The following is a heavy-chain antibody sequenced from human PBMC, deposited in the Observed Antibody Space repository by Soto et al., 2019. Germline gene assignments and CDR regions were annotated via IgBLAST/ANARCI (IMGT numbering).Heavy chain of an antibody. CDR1: GYSFTSYG. CDR2: IDPSDSYT. J-gene: IGHJ3*02. V-gene: IGHV5-10-1*01. CDR3: AASTNDIVVVPAAIQAFDI. D-gene: IGHD2-2*02. Sequence: GDSRESSFKCSGYSFTSYGISWVRQLPGKGLEWMGRIDPSDSYTNYSPSFQGHVTISADKSISTAYLQWSSLKASDTAMYYCAASTNDIVVVPAAIQAFDIWGQGTMVTVSS.